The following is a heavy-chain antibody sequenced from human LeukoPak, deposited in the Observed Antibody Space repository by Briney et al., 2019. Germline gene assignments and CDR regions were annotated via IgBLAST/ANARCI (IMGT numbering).Heavy chain of an antibody. V-gene: IGHV3-74*01. CDR2: INTDGSST. Sequence: GSLRLSCAASGFTFSSYWMHWVRQAPGKELVWVSRINTDGSSTSYADSVKGRFTISRDNAKNTLYLQMNSLRAEDTAVYYCATGGAIRFLEWFFQHWGQGTLVTVSS. CDR3: ATGGAIRFLEWFFQH. D-gene: IGHD3-3*01. CDR1: GFTFSSYW. J-gene: IGHJ1*01.